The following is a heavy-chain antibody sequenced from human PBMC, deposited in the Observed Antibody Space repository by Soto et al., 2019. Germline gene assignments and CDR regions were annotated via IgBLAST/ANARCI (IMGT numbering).Heavy chain of an antibody. V-gene: IGHV3-23*01. CDR2: ISGSGGST. CDR3: AKDLPRKFLAAAAGLDY. Sequence: HPGGSLRLSCSASGFTFSSYAMSWVRQAPGKGLEWVSAISGSGGSTYYADSVKGRFTISRDNSKNTLYLQMNSLRAEDTAVYYCAKDLPRKFLAAAAGLDYWGKGTTVTVSS. CDR1: GFTFSSYA. D-gene: IGHD6-13*01. J-gene: IGHJ6*04.